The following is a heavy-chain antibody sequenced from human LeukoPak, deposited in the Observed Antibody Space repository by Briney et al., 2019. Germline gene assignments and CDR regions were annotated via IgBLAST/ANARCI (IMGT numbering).Heavy chain of an antibody. J-gene: IGHJ4*02. CDR3: AKDYYGDYERGHFDY. CDR2: ISWDGGST. Sequence: PGGSLRLSCAASGFTFDDYTMHWVRQVPGKGLEWVSLISWDGGSTYYADSVKGRFTISRDNSKNSLYLQMNSLRTEDTALYYCAKDYYGDYERGHFDYWGQGTLVTVSS. CDR1: GFTFDDYT. V-gene: IGHV3-43*01. D-gene: IGHD4-17*01.